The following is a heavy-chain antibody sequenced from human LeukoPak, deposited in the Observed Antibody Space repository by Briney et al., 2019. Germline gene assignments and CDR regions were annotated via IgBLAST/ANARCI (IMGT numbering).Heavy chain of an antibody. CDR3: ARGGSGYCSAGSCYPIDY. Sequence: GGSLRLSCVASGFTFTNHAMSWVRQAPGKGLEWVAVVSGSGSNTYYTDSVKGRFTISRDNSKNTLHLLMSSLRAEDTAVYYCARGGSGYCSAGSCYPIDYWGQGTLVTVFS. V-gene: IGHV3-23*01. D-gene: IGHD2-15*01. CDR1: GFTFTNHA. J-gene: IGHJ4*02. CDR2: VSGSGSNT.